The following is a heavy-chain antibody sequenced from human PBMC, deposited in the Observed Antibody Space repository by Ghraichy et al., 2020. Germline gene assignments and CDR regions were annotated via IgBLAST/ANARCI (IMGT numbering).Heavy chain of an antibody. CDR3: AREDIVVVPAATPIDY. CDR2: INPNSGGT. V-gene: IGHV1-2*02. D-gene: IGHD2-2*01. CDR1: GDAFAGVC. J-gene: IGHJ4*02. Sequence: ASVKVSCKAPGDAFAGVCTHLARLAPVHRLERKGWINPNSGGTNYAQKFQGRVTMTRDTSISTAYMELSRLRSDDTAVYYCAREDIVVVPAATPIDYWGQGAPVT.